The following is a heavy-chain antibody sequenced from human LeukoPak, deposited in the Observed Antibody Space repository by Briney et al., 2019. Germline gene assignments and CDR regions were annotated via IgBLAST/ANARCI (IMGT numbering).Heavy chain of an antibody. D-gene: IGHD6-13*01. Sequence: GGSLRLSCAASGFTFDNYAMHWVRQAPGKGLEWVSGISWNSGSIGYADSVKGRFTISRDNAKNSLYLQMNSLRAEDTALYYCAKGYSSSWYGGYYFDYWGQGTLVTVSS. V-gene: IGHV3-9*01. CDR1: GFTFDNYA. CDR2: ISWNSGSI. J-gene: IGHJ4*02. CDR3: AKGYSSSWYGGYYFDY.